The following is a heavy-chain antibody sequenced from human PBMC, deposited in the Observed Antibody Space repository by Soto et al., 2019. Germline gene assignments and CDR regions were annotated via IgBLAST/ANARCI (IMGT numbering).Heavy chain of an antibody. J-gene: IGHJ3*02. CDR3: ARQEPNYYDSSGYYYGRGAFDI. D-gene: IGHD3-22*01. CDR1: GGSISSSSYY. V-gene: IGHV4-39*01. Sequence: SETLSLTCTVSGGSISSSSYYWGWIRQPPGKGLEWIGSIYYSGSTYYNPSLKSRVTISVDTSKNQFSLKLSSVTAADTAVYYCARQEPNYYDSSGYYYGRGAFDIWGQGTMVTVSS. CDR2: IYYSGST.